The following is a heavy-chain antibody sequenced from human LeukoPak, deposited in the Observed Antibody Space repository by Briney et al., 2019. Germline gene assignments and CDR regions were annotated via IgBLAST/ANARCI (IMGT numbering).Heavy chain of an antibody. J-gene: IGHJ3*02. V-gene: IGHV3-21*01. CDR2: IGTRTSSI. CDR3: AKDTYVGTGTIDDFDI. Sequence: GGSLRLSCAASGFTFSNYAMNWVRQAPGKGLEWVSSIGTRTSSIYYADSVKGRFTISRDNSKNTLYLQMNSLRAEDTAMYYCAKDTYVGTGTIDDFDIWGQGTMVTVSS. CDR1: GFTFSNYA. D-gene: IGHD1-1*01.